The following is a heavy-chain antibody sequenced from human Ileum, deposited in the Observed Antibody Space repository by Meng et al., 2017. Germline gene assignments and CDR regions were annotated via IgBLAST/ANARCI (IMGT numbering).Heavy chain of an antibody. V-gene: IGHV4-30-4*01. J-gene: IGHJ4*02. CDR2: IYYSGST. D-gene: IGHD2-15*01. CDR1: GGSISIGDYY. Sequence: QVQLQESGPGLLKSSQTLSLPCTVPGGSISIGDYYWSWVRQPPGKGLEWIGYIYYSGSTYYNPSLKSRAIMSVDTSKNHFSLKLSSVTAADTAVYYCARDRGGSYYFDYWGQGTLVTVSS. CDR3: ARDRGGSYYFDY.